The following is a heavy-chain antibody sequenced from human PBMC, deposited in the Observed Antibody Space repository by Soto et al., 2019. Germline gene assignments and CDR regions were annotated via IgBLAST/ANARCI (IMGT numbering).Heavy chain of an antibody. CDR2: ISGSGGST. V-gene: IGHV3-23*01. J-gene: IGHJ5*02. CDR1: GFTFSSLA. CDR3: AKDLYCSSTSCYVPWFDP. Sequence: GRSLRLSCAASGFTFSSLAMSWVRQAPGKGLEWVSAISGSGGSTYYADSVKGRFTISRDNSKNTLYLQMNSLRAEDTAVYYCAKDLYCSSTSCYVPWFDPWGQGTLVTVSS. D-gene: IGHD2-2*01.